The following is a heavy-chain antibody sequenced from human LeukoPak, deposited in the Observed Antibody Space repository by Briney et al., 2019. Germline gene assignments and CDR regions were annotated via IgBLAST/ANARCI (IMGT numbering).Heavy chain of an antibody. CDR3: ARDLTYSSSSRGLLYYYYYMDV. Sequence: PSETLSLTCTVSGGSISSNYWSWIRQPAGKGLEWIGRIYTSGSTNYNPSLKSRVTMSVDTSKNQFSLKLSSVTAADTAVYYCARDLTYSSSSRGLLYYYYYMDVWGKGTTVTVSS. V-gene: IGHV4-4*07. CDR1: GGSISSNY. J-gene: IGHJ6*03. D-gene: IGHD6-6*01. CDR2: IYTSGST.